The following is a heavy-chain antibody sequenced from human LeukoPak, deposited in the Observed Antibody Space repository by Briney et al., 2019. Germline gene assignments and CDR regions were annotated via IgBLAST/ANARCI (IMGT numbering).Heavy chain of an antibody. V-gene: IGHV3-9*01. CDR2: ISWNSGSI. Sequence: GGSLRLSCAASGFTFDDYAMHWVRQAPGKGLEWVPGISWNSGSIGYADSVKGRFTISRDNAKNSLYLQMNSLRAEDTALYYCAKDISSPFEAWGQGTLVTVSS. CDR3: AKDISSPFEA. CDR1: GFTFDDYA. J-gene: IGHJ5*02.